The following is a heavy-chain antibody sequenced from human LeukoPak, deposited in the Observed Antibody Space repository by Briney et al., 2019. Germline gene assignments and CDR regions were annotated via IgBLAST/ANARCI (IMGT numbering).Heavy chain of an antibody. J-gene: IGHJ4*02. CDR1: GFTFNDYY. CDR2: INIGGTNT. D-gene: IGHD3-22*01. V-gene: IGHV3-11*01. Sequence: GGSLRLSCAASGFTFNDYYMSWIRQAPGKGLEWLSYINIGGTNTHYADSVKGRFTISRDNAKKSPYLEMNNLRAEDTAVYYCAKEDYDSSGYYSGYFDYWGQGTLVTVSS. CDR3: AKEDYDSSGYYSGYFDY.